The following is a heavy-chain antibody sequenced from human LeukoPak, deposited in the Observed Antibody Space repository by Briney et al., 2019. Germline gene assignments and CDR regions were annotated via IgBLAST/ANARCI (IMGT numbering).Heavy chain of an antibody. Sequence: GGSLRLSCADSGFNFSSYEMNWVRQAPGKGLEWVSYSSSSGSTYYADSVRGRFTISRDNSKNTLYLQMNSLRAEDTAVYFCARGYSSGWPDFWGQGTLVTVSS. CDR3: ARGYSSGWPDF. CDR2: SSSSGST. V-gene: IGHV3-48*03. D-gene: IGHD6-25*01. CDR1: GFNFSSYE. J-gene: IGHJ4*02.